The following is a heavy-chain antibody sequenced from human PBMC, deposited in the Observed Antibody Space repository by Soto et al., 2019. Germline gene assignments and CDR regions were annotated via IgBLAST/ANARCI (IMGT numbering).Heavy chain of an antibody. CDR3: AKIPISSAWLDFDY. Sequence: GGSLRLSCAASGFTFSTYAMSWVRQAPGKGLEWVSGISGSGGTYYADSVKGRFTISRDNSKSTLYLQMNSLRVEDTALYYCAKIPISSAWLDFDYWGQGALVTVSS. J-gene: IGHJ4*02. V-gene: IGHV3-23*01. CDR2: ISGSGGT. D-gene: IGHD6-19*01. CDR1: GFTFSTYA.